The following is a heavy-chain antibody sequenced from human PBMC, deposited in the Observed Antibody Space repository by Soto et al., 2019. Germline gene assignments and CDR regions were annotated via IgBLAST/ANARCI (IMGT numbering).Heavy chain of an antibody. J-gene: IGHJ5*02. D-gene: IGHD3-10*01. CDR2: INVYNGNT. Sequence: QFQLVQSGGEVKKPGASVKVSCKASGYTFTNYGISWVRQAPGQGLEWMGWINVYNGNTKYAQKVQGRVTMTTDTSTSTDYMELRSLRSDDTAVYYCARGGGSGSYYNHYNWFDPWGQGTLGTVSS. V-gene: IGHV1-18*01. CDR1: GYTFTNYG. CDR3: ARGGGSGSYYNHYNWFDP.